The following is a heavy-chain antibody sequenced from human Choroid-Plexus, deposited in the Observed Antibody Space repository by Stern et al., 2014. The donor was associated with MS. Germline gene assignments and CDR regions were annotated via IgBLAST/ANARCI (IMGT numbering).Heavy chain of an antibody. V-gene: IGHV3-30*18. Sequence: VQLVESGGGVAQPGRPLRLSCVASGFTFGSCAMHWVRQAPGKGLEWVPGVSYDGSNKYYADSVKGRFTISRDNSQNTLYMQMSSLRPEDTAVYYCAKDRHYLTYFFDHWGQGSLVTVSS. CDR3: AKDRHYLTYFFDH. CDR2: VSYDGSNK. CDR1: GFTFGSCA. D-gene: IGHD2/OR15-2a*01. J-gene: IGHJ5*02.